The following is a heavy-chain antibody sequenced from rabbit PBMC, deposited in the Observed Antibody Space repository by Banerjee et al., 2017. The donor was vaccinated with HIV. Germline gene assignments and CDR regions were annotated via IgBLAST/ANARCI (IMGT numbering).Heavy chain of an antibody. CDR1: GFSFSSSYW. CDR2: IYAGSSGST. CDR3: ARTYASSTDYFYYFNL. V-gene: IGHV1S40*01. Sequence: QSLEESGGDLVKPGASLTLTCTASGFSFSSSYWICWVRQAPGKGLEWIACIYAGSSGSTYYASWAKGRFTISKTSSTTVTLQMTSLTAADTATYFCARTYASSTDYFYYFNLWGQGTLVTVS. D-gene: IGHD1-1*01. J-gene: IGHJ4*01.